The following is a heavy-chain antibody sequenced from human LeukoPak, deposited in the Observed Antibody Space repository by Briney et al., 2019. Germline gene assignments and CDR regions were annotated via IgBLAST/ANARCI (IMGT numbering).Heavy chain of an antibody. Sequence: SETLSLTCTVSGGSISSYYWSWIRQPPGKGLEWIGYIYYSGSTNYNPSLKSRVTISVDTSKNQFPLKLSSVTAADTAVYYCARDHSLGYSGFFDYWGQGTLVTVSS. CDR2: IYYSGST. D-gene: IGHD5-12*01. V-gene: IGHV4-59*01. CDR3: ARDHSLGYSGFFDY. CDR1: GGSISSYY. J-gene: IGHJ4*02.